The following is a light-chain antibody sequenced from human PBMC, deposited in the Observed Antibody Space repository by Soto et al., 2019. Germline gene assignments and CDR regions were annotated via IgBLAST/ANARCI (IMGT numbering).Light chain of an antibody. Sequence: IQLTQSPSSLSASVLDRVSSTFRASQGISSYLAWYQQKPGKAPKLLIYAASTLQSGVPSRFSGSGSGTDFTLTISSLQPEDFATYHCQQLNSYPLTFGGGTKVDIK. J-gene: IGKJ4*01. CDR2: AAS. CDR1: QGISSY. CDR3: QQLNSYPLT. V-gene: IGKV1-9*01.